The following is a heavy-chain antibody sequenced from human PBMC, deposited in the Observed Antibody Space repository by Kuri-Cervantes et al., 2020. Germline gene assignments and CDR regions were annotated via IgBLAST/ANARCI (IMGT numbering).Heavy chain of an antibody. CDR3: ARRGYCSGGSCYHNYWYFDL. D-gene: IGHD2-15*01. J-gene: IGHJ2*01. CDR1: GYIFTRYW. Sequence: GESLKISCKGSGYIFTRYWIGWVRQMPGKGLEWMGIIYPGDSDTRYSPSFQGQVTISADKSISTAYLQWSSLKASDTAMYYCARRGYCSGGSCYHNYWYFDLWGRGTLVTVSS. CDR2: IYPGDSDT. V-gene: IGHV5-51*01.